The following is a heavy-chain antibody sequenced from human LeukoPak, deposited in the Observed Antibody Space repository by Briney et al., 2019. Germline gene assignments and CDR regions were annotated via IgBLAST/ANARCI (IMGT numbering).Heavy chain of an antibody. CDR3: ARDGARYYDILTGLNWFDP. CDR2: IIPIFGTA. Sequence: GASVKVSCKASGGTFSSYAISWVRQAPGQGLEWMGGIIPIFGTANYAQKFQGRATITADESTSTAYMELSSLRSEDTAVYYCARDGARYYDILTGLNWFDPWGQGTLVTVSS. CDR1: GGTFSSYA. V-gene: IGHV1-69*13. D-gene: IGHD3-9*01. J-gene: IGHJ5*02.